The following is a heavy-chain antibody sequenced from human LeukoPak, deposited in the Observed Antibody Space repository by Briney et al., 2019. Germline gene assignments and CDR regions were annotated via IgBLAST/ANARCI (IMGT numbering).Heavy chain of an antibody. CDR1: GGSISSGDYY. CDR2: IYYSGST. Sequence: TSETLSLTCTVSGGSISSGDYYWSWIRQPPGKGLEWIGYIYYSGSTYYNPSLKSRVTISVDTSKNQFSLKLSSVTAADTAVYYCAGLGPFRSSGYPQFYYYYMDVWGKGTTVTVSS. J-gene: IGHJ6*03. D-gene: IGHD3-22*01. CDR3: AGLGPFRSSGYPQFYYYYMDV. V-gene: IGHV4-30-4*08.